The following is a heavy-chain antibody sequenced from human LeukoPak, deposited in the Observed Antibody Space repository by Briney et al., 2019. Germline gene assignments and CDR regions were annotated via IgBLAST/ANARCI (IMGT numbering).Heavy chain of an antibody. J-gene: IGHJ4*02. D-gene: IGHD6-6*01. CDR2: IYYSGST. CDR3: ARLERLGPPKGH. Sequence: PSETLSLTCTVSGGSVSSGSYYWNWIRQPPGKGLEWIGYIYYSGSTNYNPSLKSRVTISVGTSKNQFSLKLSSVTAADTAVYYCARLERLGPPKGHWGQGTLVTVSS. V-gene: IGHV4-61*01. CDR1: GGSVSSGSYY.